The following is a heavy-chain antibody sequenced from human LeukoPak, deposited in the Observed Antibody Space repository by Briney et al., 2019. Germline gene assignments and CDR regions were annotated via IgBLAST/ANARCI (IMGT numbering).Heavy chain of an antibody. J-gene: IGHJ4*02. CDR1: GGSISSSTYY. D-gene: IGHD6-13*01. CDR3: ARRNVYSSSWDYFDY. Sequence: SETLSLTCTVSGGSISSSTYYWGWIRQPPGKGLEWIGSIYDSGSTYYNPSLKSRVAISVDTSKNQFSLRLSSVTAADTAVYYCARRNVYSSSWDYFDYWGQGTLVTVSS. CDR2: IYDSGST. V-gene: IGHV4-39*01.